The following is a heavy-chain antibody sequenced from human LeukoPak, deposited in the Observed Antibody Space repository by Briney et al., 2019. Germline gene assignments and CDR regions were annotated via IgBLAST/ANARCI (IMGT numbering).Heavy chain of an antibody. Sequence: PGGSLRLSCAASGFTFDDYGMSWVRQAPGKGLEWVSGINWNGGSTGYADSVKGRFTISRDNAKNSLYLQMNSLRAEDMALYYCAKGRQGCSGGSCYNWFDPWGQGTLVTVSS. CDR1: GFTFDDYG. D-gene: IGHD2-15*01. J-gene: IGHJ5*02. V-gene: IGHV3-20*04. CDR2: INWNGGST. CDR3: AKGRQGCSGGSCYNWFDP.